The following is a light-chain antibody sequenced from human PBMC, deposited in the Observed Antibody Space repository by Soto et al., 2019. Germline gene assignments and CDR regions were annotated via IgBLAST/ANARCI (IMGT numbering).Light chain of an antibody. CDR1: QDISND. Sequence: AIQLTQSPSSLSASVDDRITITCRASQDISNDLGWFQQKPGKAPKLLIYAASILQTGVPSRFSGSGSGSAFSLTITSLQPEDFATYYCLQDYSSPITFGQGTRLEIK. J-gene: IGKJ5*01. CDR3: LQDYSSPIT. CDR2: AAS. V-gene: IGKV1-6*02.